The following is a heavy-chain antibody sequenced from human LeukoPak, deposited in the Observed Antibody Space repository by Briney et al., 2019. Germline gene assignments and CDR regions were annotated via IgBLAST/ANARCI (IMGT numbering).Heavy chain of an antibody. CDR1: GYTFTSYG. D-gene: IGHD6-19*01. CDR3: AREEGIAVAGTRSDY. J-gene: IGHJ4*02. CDR2: ISAYNGNT. V-gene: IGHV1-18*01. Sequence: GASVKVSCKASGYTFTSYGISWVRQAPGQGLEWMGWISAYNGNTNYAQKLQGRVTMTTDTSTSTAYMELRSLRSDDTAVYYCAREEGIAVAGTRSDYWGQGTLVTVSS.